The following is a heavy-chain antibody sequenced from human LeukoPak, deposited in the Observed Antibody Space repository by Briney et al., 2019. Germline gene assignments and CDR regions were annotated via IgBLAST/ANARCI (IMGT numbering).Heavy chain of an antibody. D-gene: IGHD3-10*01. CDR1: GFTFSSYS. V-gene: IGHV3-21*01. CDR3: ARALIGSGPPYGMDV. Sequence: GGSLRLSCAASGFTFSSYSMNWVRQAPGKGLEWVSSISSSSSYIYYADSVKGRFTISRDNAKNSLYLQMNSLRAEDTAVYYCARALIGSGPPYGMDVWGQGTTVTVSS. CDR2: ISSSSSYI. J-gene: IGHJ6*02.